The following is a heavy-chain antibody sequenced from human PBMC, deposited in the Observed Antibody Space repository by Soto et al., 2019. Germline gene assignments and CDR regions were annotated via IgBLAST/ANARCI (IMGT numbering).Heavy chain of an antibody. Sequence: TLSLTCSVSGGSVSDKTYYWSWIRQPPGKRLEWIGYVYYSGTTNYNPSLKSRVTISVDLSKNRFSLRLSSVTTADTALYYCARTTAVPNTLRSRYFFDYWGQGTLVTVSS. V-gene: IGHV4-61*01. CDR3: ARTTAVPNTLRSRYFFDY. J-gene: IGHJ4*02. CDR1: GGSVSDKTYY. CDR2: VYYSGTT. D-gene: IGHD4-17*01.